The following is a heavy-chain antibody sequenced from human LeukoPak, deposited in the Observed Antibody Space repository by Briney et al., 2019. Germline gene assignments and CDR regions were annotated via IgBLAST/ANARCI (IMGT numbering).Heavy chain of an antibody. CDR3: AKATPLYSGYDCFDY. CDR1: GFTFSSYA. J-gene: IGHJ4*02. CDR2: ISGGGGST. V-gene: IGHV3-23*01. D-gene: IGHD5-12*01. Sequence: PGGSLRLSCAASGFTFSSYAMSWVRQAPGKGLEWVSAISGGGGSTYYADSVKGRFTISRDNSKNTLYLQMNSLRAEDTAVYYCAKATPLYSGYDCFDYWGQGTLVTVSS.